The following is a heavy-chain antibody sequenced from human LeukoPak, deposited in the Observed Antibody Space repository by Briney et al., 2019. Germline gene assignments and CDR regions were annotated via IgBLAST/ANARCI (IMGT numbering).Heavy chain of an antibody. CDR2: ISSSSSYI. D-gene: IGHD6-19*01. Sequence: GGSLRLSCAASGFTFSSYSMNWVRQAPGKGLEWVSSISSSSSYIYYADSVKGRFTISTDNAKNSLYLQMNSLRAEDTAVYYCARAHYSSGWYCPGYWGQGTLVTVSS. CDR3: ARAHYSSGWYCPGY. J-gene: IGHJ4*02. V-gene: IGHV3-21*01. CDR1: GFTFSSYS.